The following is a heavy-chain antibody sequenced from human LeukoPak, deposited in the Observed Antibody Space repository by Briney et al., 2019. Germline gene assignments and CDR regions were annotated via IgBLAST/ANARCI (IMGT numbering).Heavy chain of an antibody. CDR3: ARRRITAAGTYYFDS. Sequence: SETLSLTCTVSGGSISSGGYYWSWIRQPPGKGLEWIGYIYHSGSTNYNPSLKSRVTISVDTSENQFSLKLSSVTAADTAIYYCARRRITAAGTYYFDSWGQGALVTASS. CDR1: GGSISSGGYY. J-gene: IGHJ4*02. D-gene: IGHD6-13*01. V-gene: IGHV4-61*08. CDR2: IYHSGST.